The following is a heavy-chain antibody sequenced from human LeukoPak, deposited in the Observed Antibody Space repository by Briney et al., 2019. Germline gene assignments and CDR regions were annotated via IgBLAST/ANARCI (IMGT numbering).Heavy chain of an antibody. CDR3: VREGSMYRYFDY. D-gene: IGHD2/OR15-2a*01. V-gene: IGHV3-48*03. Sequence: LSLTCTVSGGSISSYYWSWVRQTPGKGLEWVSYISSSGSTVYYADSVKGRFTISRDNAKNSLYLQMNSLRGEDTAVYYCVREGSMYRYFDYWGQGTLVTVSA. CDR1: GGSISSYY. CDR2: ISSSGSTV. J-gene: IGHJ4*02.